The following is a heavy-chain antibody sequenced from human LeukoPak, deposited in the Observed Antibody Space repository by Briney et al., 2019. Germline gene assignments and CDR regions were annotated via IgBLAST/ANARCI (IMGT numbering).Heavy chain of an antibody. D-gene: IGHD6-13*01. CDR3: AKDLRRPSSSWVEYYYYCMDV. Sequence: GSLRLSCAASGFTFSSYGMHWVRQAPGKGLEWVAFIRYDGSNKYYADSVKGRFTISRDNSKNTLYLQMNSLRAEDTAVYYCAKDLRRPSSSWVEYYYYCMDVWGKGTTVTVSS. V-gene: IGHV3-30*02. CDR1: GFTFSSYG. CDR2: IRYDGSNK. J-gene: IGHJ6*03.